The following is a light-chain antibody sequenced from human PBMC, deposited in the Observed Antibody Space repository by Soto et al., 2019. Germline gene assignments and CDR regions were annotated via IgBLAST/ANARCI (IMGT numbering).Light chain of an antibody. Sequence: EIVFTQSPGTLSLSPGEIATLSCRASQSISSTYLTWYHQRPGQAPRLLIYDASRRATGIPDRFSGSGSGTDFSLTISRLEPEDFAVYYCQHYDSARWTFGLGTKVDI. V-gene: IGKV3-20*01. CDR1: QSISSTY. CDR2: DAS. CDR3: QHYDSARWT. J-gene: IGKJ1*01.